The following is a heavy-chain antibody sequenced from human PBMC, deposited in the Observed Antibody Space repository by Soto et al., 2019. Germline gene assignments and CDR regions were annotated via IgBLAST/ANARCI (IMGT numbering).Heavy chain of an antibody. V-gene: IGHV4-4*02. CDR1: GGSISSINW. D-gene: IGHD3-10*01. Sequence: SETLSLTCGVSGGSISSINWWSWVRQTPGKGLEWIGDIYYSGSTNYNPSLTSRVTMSIDKSKNQFFPNLTSVTAADTAVYYCARSSGVSATNWFDAWGQGTLVTVSS. J-gene: IGHJ5*02. CDR3: ARSSGVSATNWFDA. CDR2: IYYSGST.